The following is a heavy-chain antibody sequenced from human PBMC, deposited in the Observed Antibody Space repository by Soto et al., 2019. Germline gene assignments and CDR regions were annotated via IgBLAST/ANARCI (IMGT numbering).Heavy chain of an antibody. V-gene: IGHV3-30-3*01. CDR3: ARSPRSSPYFDY. Sequence: GGSLRLSCAASGFTFSSYAMHWVRQAPGKGLEWVAVISYDGSNKYYADSVKGRFTISRDNSINTAYLQWNSLEASDTAFYFCARSPRSSPYFDYWGQGALVTVSS. J-gene: IGHJ4*02. D-gene: IGHD6-13*01. CDR2: ISYDGSNK. CDR1: GFTFSSYA.